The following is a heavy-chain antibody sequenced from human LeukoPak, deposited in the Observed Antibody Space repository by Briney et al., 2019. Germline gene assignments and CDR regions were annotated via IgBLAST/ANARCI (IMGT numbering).Heavy chain of an antibody. J-gene: IGHJ3*02. V-gene: IGHV7-4-1*02. D-gene: IGHD3-22*01. Sequence: GASVKVSCKTSGYTFTTYPMSWVRQAPGQGLEWMGWINIKTGNPTYAQGFTGRFVFSLNTSASTAYLQISSLQAEDTAVYYCARVDSSNSDAFDMWGQGTRVTVSS. CDR1: GYTFTTYP. CDR2: INIKTGNP. CDR3: ARVDSSNSDAFDM.